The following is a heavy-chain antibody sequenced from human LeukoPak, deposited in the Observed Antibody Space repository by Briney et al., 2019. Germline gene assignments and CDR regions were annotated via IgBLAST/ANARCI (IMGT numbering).Heavy chain of an antibody. D-gene: IGHD3-10*01. J-gene: IGHJ4*02. CDR2: IRYDGSNK. Sequence: GGSLRLSCAVSGFTFSSYGMHWVRQAPGKGLEWVAFIRYDGSNKYYADSVKGRFTISRDNSKNTLYLQMNSLRAEDTAVYYCANSHYGSGSYYLLDYWGQGTLVTVSS. CDR1: GFTFSSYG. CDR3: ANSHYGSGSYYLLDY. V-gene: IGHV3-30*02.